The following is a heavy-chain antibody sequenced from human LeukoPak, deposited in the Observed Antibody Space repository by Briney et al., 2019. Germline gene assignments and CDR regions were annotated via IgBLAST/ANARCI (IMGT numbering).Heavy chain of an antibody. V-gene: IGHV4-39*01. CDR1: GGSISTSDYY. J-gene: IGHJ4*02. Sequence: SETQSLTCTVSGGSISTSDYYWGWIRQPPGKGLEWIGSIYYSGSTYYNPSLKSRVTISVDTSKNQFSLKLSSVTAADTAVYYCARHPIINYYDSSGYYSGFDYWGQGTLVTVSS. CDR2: IYYSGST. D-gene: IGHD3-22*01. CDR3: ARHPIINYYDSSGYYSGFDY.